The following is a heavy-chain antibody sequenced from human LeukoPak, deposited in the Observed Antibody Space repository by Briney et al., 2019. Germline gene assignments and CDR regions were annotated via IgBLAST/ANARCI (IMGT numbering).Heavy chain of an antibody. CDR2: ISSSGSTI. D-gene: IGHD1-26*01. Sequence: PGGPLRLSCAASGFTFSDYYMSWIRQAPGKGLEWVSYISSSGSTIYYADSVKGRFTISRDNAKNSLYLQMNSLRAEDTAVYYCARVRYSGSYYEDYWGQGTLVTVSS. CDR1: GFTFSDYY. CDR3: ARVRYSGSYYEDY. J-gene: IGHJ4*02. V-gene: IGHV3-11*01.